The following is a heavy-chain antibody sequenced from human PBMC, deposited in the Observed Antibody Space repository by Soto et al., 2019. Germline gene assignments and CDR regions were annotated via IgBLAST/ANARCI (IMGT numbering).Heavy chain of an antibody. V-gene: IGHV1-69*06. D-gene: IGHD2-21*02. CDR1: GGTFSSYA. Sequence: ASVKVSCKASGGTFSSYAISWVRQAPGQGLEWMGGIIPIFGTANYAQKFQGRVTITADKSTSTAYMELSSLRSEETAVYYCANGLTLAYCGGDLSNNWFDHWGQRTLVTVSS. CDR3: ANGLTLAYCGGDLSNNWFDH. CDR2: IIPIFGTA. J-gene: IGHJ5*02.